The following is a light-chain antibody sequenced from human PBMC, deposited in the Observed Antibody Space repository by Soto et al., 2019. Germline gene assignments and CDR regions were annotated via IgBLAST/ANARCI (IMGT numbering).Light chain of an antibody. J-gene: IGLJ3*02. V-gene: IGLV7-46*01. CDR2: DTS. CDR1: TGTVTNGHY. Sequence: QAVVTQEPSLTVSPGGTVTLTCGSSTGTVTNGHYTYWFQQKPGQAPRTLIYDTSNKHSWTPARFSGSLLGGKAALTLSGAQPEDGAEYYCLLSYGAVWRMFGAGTKVTVL. CDR3: LLSYGAVWRM.